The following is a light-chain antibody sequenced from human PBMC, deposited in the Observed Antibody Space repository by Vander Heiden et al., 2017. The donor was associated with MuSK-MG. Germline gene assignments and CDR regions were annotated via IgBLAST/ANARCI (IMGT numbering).Light chain of an antibody. CDR2: KVS. Sequence: VVMTQSPLSLPVTLGQPASISCRSSQSLVYSDGNTYLNWSQQRPVQSPRRLIYKVSNRDSGVPDRLSGSGSGTDFTLKSSRGEAEDVGVYSCMQCTQGLTFGPGTKVDIK. V-gene: IGKV2-30*01. CDR1: QSLVYSDGNTY. J-gene: IGKJ3*01. CDR3: MQCTQGLT.